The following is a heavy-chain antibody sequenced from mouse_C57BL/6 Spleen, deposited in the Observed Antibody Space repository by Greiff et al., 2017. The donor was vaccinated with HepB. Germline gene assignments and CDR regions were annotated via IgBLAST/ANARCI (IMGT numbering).Heavy chain of an antibody. D-gene: IGHD2-14*01. Sequence: QVQLQQSGAELVKPGASVKLSCKASGYTFTSYWMQWVKQRPGQGLEWIGEIDPSDSYTNYNQKFKGKATLTVDTSSSTAYMQLSSLTSEDSAVYYCAREYDVSFDYWGQGTTLTVSS. CDR3: AREYDVSFDY. CDR2: IDPSDSYT. J-gene: IGHJ2*01. V-gene: IGHV1-50*01. CDR1: GYTFTSYW.